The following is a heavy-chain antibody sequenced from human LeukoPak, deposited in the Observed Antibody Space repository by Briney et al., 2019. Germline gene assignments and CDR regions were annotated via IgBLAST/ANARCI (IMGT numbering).Heavy chain of an antibody. V-gene: IGHV1-2*06. CDR3: ARAAPQLRFYAFDI. J-gene: IGHJ3*02. CDR1: GYTFTGYY. D-gene: IGHD3-3*01. Sequence: ASVKVSCKASGYTFTGYYMHWVRQAPGQGLEWMGRINPNSGGTNYAQKFQGRVTMTRDTSISTAYMELSRLRSDDTAVYYCARAAPQLRFYAFDIWGQGTMVTVSS. CDR2: INPNSGGT.